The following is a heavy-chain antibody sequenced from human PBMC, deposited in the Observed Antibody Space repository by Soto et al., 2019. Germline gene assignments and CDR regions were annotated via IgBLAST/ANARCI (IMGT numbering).Heavy chain of an antibody. V-gene: IGHV3-13*01. J-gene: IGHJ5*02. CDR3: ARGRSNDFSSSPPPKFDT. CDR1: GFTFRTYD. D-gene: IGHD2-21*02. Sequence: GGSLRLSCVASGFTFRTYDMYWVRQVPGQGLEWISGIGTLRDTYYSASVAGRFIVSRENGRNSLYLQMNNLRAGDSGIYFCARGRSNDFSSSPPPKFDTWGRGTLVTVSS. CDR2: IGTLRDT.